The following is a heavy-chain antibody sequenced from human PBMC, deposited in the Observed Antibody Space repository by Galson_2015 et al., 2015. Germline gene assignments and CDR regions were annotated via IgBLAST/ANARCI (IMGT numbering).Heavy chain of an antibody. Sequence: SLTCTVSGGSISSYYWSWIRQPPGKGLEWIGYIYYSGSTNYNPSLKSRVTISVDTSKNQFSLKLSSVTAADTAVYYCERAYYDSSGYYNDPLEFDYWGQGTLVTVSS. CDR3: ERAYYDSSGYYNDPLEFDY. CDR1: GGSISSYY. V-gene: IGHV4-59*01. J-gene: IGHJ4*02. D-gene: IGHD3-22*01. CDR2: IYYSGST.